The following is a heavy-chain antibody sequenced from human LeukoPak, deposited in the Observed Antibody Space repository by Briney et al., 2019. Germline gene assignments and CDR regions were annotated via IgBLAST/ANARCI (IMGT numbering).Heavy chain of an antibody. Sequence: PSETLSLTCTVSGGSISSYYWSWIRQPPGKGLEWIGSIYYSGSPFYNPSLKSRVTMSVDTSKSQFSLKLSSVTAADTAVYYCASLTIAALFFDYWGQGALVTVSS. CDR3: ASLTIAALFFDY. V-gene: IGHV4-59*04. D-gene: IGHD6-6*01. J-gene: IGHJ4*02. CDR1: GGSISSYY. CDR2: IYYSGSP.